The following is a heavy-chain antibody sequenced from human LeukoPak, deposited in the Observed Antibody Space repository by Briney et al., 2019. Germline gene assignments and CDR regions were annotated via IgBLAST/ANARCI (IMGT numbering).Heavy chain of an antibody. D-gene: IGHD1-26*01. CDR3: AKGGKWDVTPFDY. J-gene: IGHJ4*02. V-gene: IGHV3-23*01. Sequence: GGSLRLSCAASGFTFTSYSMNWVRQAPGKGLEWVSTISGGGGSTYYADSVKGRFTISRNNSKNTLYLQVNSLRAEDAAVYYCAKGGKWDVTPFDYWGQGTLVTVSS. CDR1: GFTFTSYS. CDR2: ISGGGGST.